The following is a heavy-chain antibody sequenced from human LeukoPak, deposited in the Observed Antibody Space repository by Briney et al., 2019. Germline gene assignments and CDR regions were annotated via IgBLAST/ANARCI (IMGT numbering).Heavy chain of an antibody. CDR2: IYYSGST. Sequence: SETLSLTCTVSGGSISSSSYYWGWIRQPPGKGLEWIGSIYYSGSTNYNPSLKSRVTISVDTSKNQFSLKLSSVTAADTAVYYCARDRGWELIDYWGQGTLVTVSS. V-gene: IGHV4-39*07. CDR1: GGSISSSSYY. J-gene: IGHJ4*02. CDR3: ARDRGWELIDY. D-gene: IGHD1-26*01.